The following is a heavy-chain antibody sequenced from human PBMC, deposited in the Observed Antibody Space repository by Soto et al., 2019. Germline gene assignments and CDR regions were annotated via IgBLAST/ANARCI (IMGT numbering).Heavy chain of an antibody. V-gene: IGHV4-38-2*02. CDR1: GYSISSGYY. Sequence: ASETLSLTCAVSGYSISSGYYWGWIRQPPGKGLEWIGSIYHSGSTYYNPSLKSRVTISVDTSKNQFSLKLSSVTAADTAVYYCARDLADQYYYDSSAYSSDYWGQGTLVTVX. CDR3: ARDLADQYYYDSSAYSSDY. CDR2: IYHSGST. D-gene: IGHD3-22*01. J-gene: IGHJ4*02.